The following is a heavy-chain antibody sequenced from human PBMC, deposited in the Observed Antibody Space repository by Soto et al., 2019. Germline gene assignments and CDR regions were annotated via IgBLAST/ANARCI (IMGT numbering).Heavy chain of an antibody. D-gene: IGHD1-26*01. CDR1: GFTFTTYG. J-gene: IGHJ4*02. CDR2: ISYDGSDK. CDR3: AKEWGVEVTYYLFDC. V-gene: IGHV3-30*18. Sequence: QVQLVESGGGVVQPGSSLRLSCAASGFTFTTYGMHWVRQAPGKGLEWVASISYDGSDKYYADSVKGRFTISRDNSKNTLYLQMNSLRADDMAVYYCAKEWGVEVTYYLFDCWGQGTLVTVSS.